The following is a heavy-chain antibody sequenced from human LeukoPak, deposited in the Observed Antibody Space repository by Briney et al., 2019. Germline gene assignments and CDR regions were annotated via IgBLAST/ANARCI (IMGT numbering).Heavy chain of an antibody. CDR3: ARDSSRGYSTYDWFDP. J-gene: IGHJ5*02. CDR2: ICASGNT. CDR1: GVSISSYY. D-gene: IGHD4-11*01. Sequence: SGTLSLTCTVSGVSISSYYWSWIRQPAGKGLEWIGRICASGNTNYNPSLKSRVTISVDKSKNQFSLKVSSVTAADTAVYYCARDSSRGYSTYDWFDPWGQGTLVTVSS. V-gene: IGHV4-4*07.